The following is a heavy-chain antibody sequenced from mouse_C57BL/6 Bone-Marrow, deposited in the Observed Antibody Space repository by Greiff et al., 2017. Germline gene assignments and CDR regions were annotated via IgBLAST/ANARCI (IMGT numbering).Heavy chain of an antibody. Sequence: EVQLQQSGGGLVKPGGSLKLSCAASGFTFSSYAMSWVRQTPDKRLEWVATISDGGSYTYYPDNVKGRFTISRDNAKNNLYLQMSHLKSEDTAMYYCARDWDYYGSSYDYFDYWGQGTTLTVSS. CDR2: ISDGGSYT. V-gene: IGHV5-4*01. D-gene: IGHD1-1*01. J-gene: IGHJ2*01. CDR1: GFTFSSYA. CDR3: ARDWDYYGSSYDYFDY.